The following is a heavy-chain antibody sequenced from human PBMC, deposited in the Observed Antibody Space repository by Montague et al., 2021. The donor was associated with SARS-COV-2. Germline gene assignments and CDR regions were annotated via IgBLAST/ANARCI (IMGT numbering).Heavy chain of an antibody. D-gene: IGHD6-13*01. V-gene: IGHV3-21*01. Sequence: SLRLSCAASGFTFSSYSMNWVRQAPGKGLEWVSSNSSSSSYIYYADSVKGRFTISRDNAKNSLYLQMNSLRAEDTAVYYCARDQQLVLGYYYGMDVWGQGTTVTVSS. J-gene: IGHJ6*02. CDR3: ARDQQLVLGYYYGMDV. CDR1: GFTFSSYS. CDR2: NSSSSSYI.